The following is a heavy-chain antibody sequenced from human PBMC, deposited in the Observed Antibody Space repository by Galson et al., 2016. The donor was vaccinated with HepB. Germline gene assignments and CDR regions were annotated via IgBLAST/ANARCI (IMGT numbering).Heavy chain of an antibody. CDR3: ARGGFSLGSFDH. D-gene: IGHD5-18*01. Sequence: SETLSLTCSVSGGSISSYYWVWIRRPPGKGLEWIAYVYDSGSANYNPSLKRRATISVDTSKNQFSLSLSSVTTADSAVYYCARGGFSLGSFDHWGQGTLVTVSS. CDR2: VYDSGSA. J-gene: IGHJ4*02. V-gene: IGHV4-59*01. CDR1: GGSISSYY.